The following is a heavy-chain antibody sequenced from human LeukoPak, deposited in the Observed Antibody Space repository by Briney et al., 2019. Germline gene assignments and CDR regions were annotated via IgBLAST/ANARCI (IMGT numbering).Heavy chain of an antibody. J-gene: IGHJ4*02. D-gene: IGHD1-26*01. CDR3: ARGSGRVVY. V-gene: IGHV3-7*01. CDR1: GFTFSSYW. CDR2: IKQDGSEK. Sequence: GGSLRLSCVASGFTFSSYWMSWVRQAPGKGLEWVANIKQDGSEKYYVDSVKGRFTISRDNAKNSLYLQMNSLRAEDTAVYYCARGSGRVVYWGQGILVTVSA.